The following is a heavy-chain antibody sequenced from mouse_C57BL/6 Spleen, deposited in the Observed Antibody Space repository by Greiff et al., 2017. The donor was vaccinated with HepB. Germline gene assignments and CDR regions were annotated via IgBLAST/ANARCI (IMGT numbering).Heavy chain of an antibody. J-gene: IGHJ4*01. CDR3: ARFYGYDQGAMDY. CDR1: GYTFTNYW. V-gene: IGHV1-63*01. Sequence: QVQLKQSGAELVRPGTSVKMSCKASGYTFTNYWIGWAKQRPGHGLEWIGDIYPGGGYTNYNEKFKGKATLTADKSSSTAYMQFSSLTSEDSAIYYCARFYGYDQGAMDYWGQGTSVTVSS. CDR2: IYPGGGYT. D-gene: IGHD2-2*01.